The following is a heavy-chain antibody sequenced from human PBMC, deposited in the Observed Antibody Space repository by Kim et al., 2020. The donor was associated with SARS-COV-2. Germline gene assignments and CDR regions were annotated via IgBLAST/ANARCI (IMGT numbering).Heavy chain of an antibody. V-gene: IGHV3-30*04. CDR1: GFTFSSYA. D-gene: IGHD3-22*01. CDR2: ISYDGSNK. CDR3: ASKSYYYDSSGYYRGDAFDI. J-gene: IGHJ3*02. Sequence: GGSLRLSCAASGFTFSSYAMHWVRQAPGKGLEWVAVISYDGSNKYYADSVKGRFTISRDNSKNTLYLQMNSLRAEDTAVYYCASKSYYYDSSGYYRGDAFDIWGQGTMVTVSS.